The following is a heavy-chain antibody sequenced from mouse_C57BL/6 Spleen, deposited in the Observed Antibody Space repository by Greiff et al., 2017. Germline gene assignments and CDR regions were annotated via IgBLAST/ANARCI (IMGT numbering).Heavy chain of an antibody. V-gene: IGHV8-12*01. CDR3: ARRGDGSSYNYFDY. D-gene: IGHD1-1*01. Sequence: QVTLKVSGPGILQSSQTLSLTCSFSGFSLSTSGMGVSWIRQPSGKGLEWLAHIYWDDAMRYNPSLKSRLTFSKDTSRNQVVLKITSVDTAETATYYCARRGDGSSYNYFDYWGQGTTLTVSS. J-gene: IGHJ2*01. CDR1: GFSLSTSGMG. CDR2: IYWDDAM.